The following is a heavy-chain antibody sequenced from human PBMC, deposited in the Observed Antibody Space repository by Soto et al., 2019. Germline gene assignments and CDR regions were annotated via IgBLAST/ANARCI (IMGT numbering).Heavy chain of an antibody. CDR2: IYYSGST. Sequence: SETLSLTCTVSGGSISSGGYYWSWIRQHPGKGLEWIGYIYYSGSTYYNPSLKSRVTISVDTSKNQFSLKLSSVTAADTAVYYCARDRCSGGSCYFSHYYYYGMDVWGQGTTVTVSS. CDR1: GGSISSGGYY. D-gene: IGHD2-15*01. V-gene: IGHV4-31*03. J-gene: IGHJ6*02. CDR3: ARDRCSGGSCYFSHYYYYGMDV.